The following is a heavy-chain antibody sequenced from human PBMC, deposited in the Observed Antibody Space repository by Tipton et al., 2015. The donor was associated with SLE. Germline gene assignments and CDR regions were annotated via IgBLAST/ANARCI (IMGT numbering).Heavy chain of an antibody. D-gene: IGHD6-25*01. CDR3: ATAYSSAY. V-gene: IGHV3-23*03. Sequence: GSLRLSCAASGFTFVSYALSWVRQAPGKGLEWVSIFYDGVGSRTDYADFVEGRFTMSRDMSQNTLYLQMNSLTAEDTAVYYCATAYSSAYWGQGTLVTVSS. CDR1: GFTFVSYA. CDR2: DGVGSRT. J-gene: IGHJ4*02.